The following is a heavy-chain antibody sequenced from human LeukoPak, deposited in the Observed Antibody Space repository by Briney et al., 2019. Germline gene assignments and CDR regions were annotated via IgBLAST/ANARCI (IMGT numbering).Heavy chain of an antibody. D-gene: IGHD6-6*01. V-gene: IGHV4-30-2*01. CDR1: GGSISSGGYY. CDR3: ARNVAARPYYYYYMDV. J-gene: IGHJ6*03. CDR2: IYHSGST. Sequence: SETLSLTCTVSGGSISSGGYYWSWIRQPPGKGLEWIGYIYHSGSTYYNPSLKSRVTISVDTSKNQFSLKLSSVTAADTAVYYCARNVAARPYYYYYMDVWGKGTTVTVSS.